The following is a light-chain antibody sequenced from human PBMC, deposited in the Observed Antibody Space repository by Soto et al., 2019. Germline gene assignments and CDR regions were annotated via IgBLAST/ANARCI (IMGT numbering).Light chain of an antibody. CDR1: SSNIGAGYD. CDR3: QSYDSSLSGWV. V-gene: IGLV1-40*01. Sequence: QSVLTQPPSVSGAPGQRVTISCTGSSSNIGAGYDVHWYQQLPGTAPKLLIYGNSNRPSGVPDRFSGSKSGPSASLAITGLQGEDEADYSCQSYDSSLSGWVFGGGTKLTVL. CDR2: GNS. J-gene: IGLJ3*02.